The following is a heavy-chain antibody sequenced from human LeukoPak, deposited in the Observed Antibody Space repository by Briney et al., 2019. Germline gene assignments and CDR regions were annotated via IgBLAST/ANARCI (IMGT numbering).Heavy chain of an antibody. CDR3: AKDQVISGSEASDI. J-gene: IGHJ3*02. CDR2: ISGSGVGT. D-gene: IGHD2-21*01. Sequence: GGSLRLSCAASGFTFSSYAMNWVRQAPGKGLEWVSAISGSGVGTYYADSVKGRFTISRDNSWNTLYLQMNSLRADDTAVYYCAKDQVISGSEASDIWGQGTMVTVSS. CDR1: GFTFSSYA. V-gene: IGHV3-23*01.